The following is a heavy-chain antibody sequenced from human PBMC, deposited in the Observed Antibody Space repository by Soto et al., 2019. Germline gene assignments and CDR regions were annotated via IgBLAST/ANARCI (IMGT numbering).Heavy chain of an antibody. CDR2: MIPILGIA. V-gene: IGHV1-69*08. CDR3: ARDLAEGNTGRLDY. Sequence: QVQLVQSGAEVKKPGSSVKVSCKASGGTFSTYTLNWVRQAPGQGLEWMGRMIPILGIADYAQKFQGRVTITADKSTTTAEMELSSLRSDDPAVYYCARDLAEGNTGRLDYWGQGTLVTVSS. CDR1: GGTFSTYT. D-gene: IGHD3-16*01. J-gene: IGHJ4*02.